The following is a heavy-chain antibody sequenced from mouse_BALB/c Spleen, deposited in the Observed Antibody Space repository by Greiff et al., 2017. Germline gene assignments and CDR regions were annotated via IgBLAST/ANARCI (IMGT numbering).Heavy chain of an antibody. J-gene: IGHJ3*01. CDR3: TRDGDYYGSSSWFAY. CDR1: GFTFSSYT. D-gene: IGHD1-1*01. CDR2: ISSGGSYT. V-gene: IGHV5-6-4*01. Sequence: DVMLVESGGGLVKPGGSLKLSCAASGFTFSSYTMSWVRQTPEKRLEWVATISSGGSYTYYPDSVKGRFTISRDNAKNTLYLQMSSLKSEDTAMYYCTRDGDYYGSSSWFAYWGQGTLVTVSA.